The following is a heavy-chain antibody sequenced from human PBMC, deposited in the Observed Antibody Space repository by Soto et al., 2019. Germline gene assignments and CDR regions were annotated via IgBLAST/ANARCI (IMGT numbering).Heavy chain of an antibody. D-gene: IGHD2-2*01. V-gene: IGHV4-4*02. CDR3: ASSPIVVVPAAMGGTVDYYYYGMDV. Sequence: SETLSLTCAVSGVSISSSNWWSWVRQPPGKGLEWIGEIYHSGSTNYNPSLKSRVTISVDKSKNQFSLKLSSVTAADTAVYYCASSPIVVVPAAMGGTVDYYYYGMDVWGQGTTVTVSS. CDR1: GVSISSSNW. CDR2: IYHSGST. J-gene: IGHJ6*02.